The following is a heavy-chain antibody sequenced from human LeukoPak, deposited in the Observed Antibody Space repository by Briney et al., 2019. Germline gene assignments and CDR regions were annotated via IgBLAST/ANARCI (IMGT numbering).Heavy chain of an antibody. CDR3: ARIPRAYSSSSSDY. J-gene: IGHJ4*02. V-gene: IGHV4-34*01. Sequence: GSLRLSCAASGFTVTNNYMTWVRQAPGKGLEWIGEINHSGSTNYNPSLKSRVTISVDTSKSQFSLKLSSVTAADTAVYYCARIPRAYSSSSSDYWGQGTLVTVSS. CDR2: INHSGST. CDR1: GFTVTNNY. D-gene: IGHD6-6*01.